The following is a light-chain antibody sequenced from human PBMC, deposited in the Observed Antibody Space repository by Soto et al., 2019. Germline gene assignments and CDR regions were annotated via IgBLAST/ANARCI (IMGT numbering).Light chain of an antibody. Sequence: EIVFTQSPGTLSLSPGETSALSCWASQSIVSNFLAWYQQRRGQPPRLLIYDSSRRASGIPARFTGSGSGTDFTLTISRVEPEDSAVYYCQQTFHSPRTFGQGTRLEI. CDR3: QQTFHSPRT. CDR1: QSIVSNF. V-gene: IGKV3-20*01. CDR2: DSS. J-gene: IGKJ2*01.